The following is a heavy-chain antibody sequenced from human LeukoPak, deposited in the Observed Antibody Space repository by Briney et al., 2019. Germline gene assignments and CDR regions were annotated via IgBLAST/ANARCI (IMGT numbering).Heavy chain of an antibody. J-gene: IGHJ3*02. CDR3: AKELYYYGSGSYSAFDI. Sequence: PGGSLRLSCAASGFTFSIYAMSWVRQAPGKGLEWVSAISGSGGSTYYADSVKGRFTISRDNSKNTLYLQMNSLRAEDTAVYYCAKELYYYGSGSYSAFDIWGQGTMVTVSS. V-gene: IGHV3-23*01. CDR2: ISGSGGST. D-gene: IGHD3-10*01. CDR1: GFTFSIYA.